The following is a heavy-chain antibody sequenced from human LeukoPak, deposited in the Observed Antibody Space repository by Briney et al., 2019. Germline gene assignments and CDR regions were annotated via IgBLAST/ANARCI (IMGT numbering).Heavy chain of an antibody. CDR1: GYTFTGYY. D-gene: IGHD3-3*01. CDR2: INPNSGGT. J-gene: IGHJ5*02. V-gene: IGHV1-2*02. CDR3: ARGSHDFRQYNWFDP. Sequence: GASVKVSCKASGYTFTGYYMHWVRQAPGQGLEWMGWINPNSGGTNYAQKFQGRVTMTRDTSISTAYMELSRLRSDDTAVYYCARGSHDFRQYNWFDPWGQGTLVTVSS.